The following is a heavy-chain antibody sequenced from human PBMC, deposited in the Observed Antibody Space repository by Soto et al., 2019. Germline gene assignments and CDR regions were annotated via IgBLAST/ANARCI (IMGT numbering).Heavy chain of an antibody. CDR2: IYYSGST. J-gene: IGHJ3*02. D-gene: IGHD3-10*01. CDR1: GGSISSYY. Sequence: QVQLQESGPGLVKPSETLSLTCTVSGGSISSYYWRWIQQPPGKGLEWIGYIYYSGSTNYNPPLKSPVTISVDTSKNQFSLKLSSVTAADTAVYYCARVWGGAFDIWGQGTMVTVSS. V-gene: IGHV4-59*01. CDR3: ARVWGGAFDI.